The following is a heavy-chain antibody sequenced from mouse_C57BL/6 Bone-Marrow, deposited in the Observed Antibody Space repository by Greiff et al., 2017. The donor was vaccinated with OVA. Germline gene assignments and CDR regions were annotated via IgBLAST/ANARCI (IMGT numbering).Heavy chain of an antibody. D-gene: IGHD2-1*01. CDR1: EYEFPSHD. CDR2: INSDGGST. CDR3: ARLGNYEGFAY. Sequence: EVKLMESGGGLVQPGESLKLSCGSNEYEFPSHDMSWVRKTPEKRLELVAAINSDGGSTYYPDTLERRFIISRDNTKKTLYLQMSSLRSEDTALYYCARLGNYEGFAYWGQGTLVTVSA. J-gene: IGHJ3*01. V-gene: IGHV5-2*01.